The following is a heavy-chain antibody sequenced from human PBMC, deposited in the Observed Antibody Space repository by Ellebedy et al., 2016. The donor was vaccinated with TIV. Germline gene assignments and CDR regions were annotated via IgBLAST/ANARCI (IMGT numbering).Heavy chain of an antibody. CDR3: ARDLGPWRDYYYYGMDI. V-gene: IGHV3-21*01. D-gene: IGHD3-16*01. CDR2: ISSSSSCI. Sequence: GGSLRLSXAASGFTFSSYSMNWVRQAPGKGLEWVSSISSSSSCIYYADSVKGRFTISRDNAKNSLYLQMNSLRAEDTAVYYCARDLGPWRDYYYYGMDIWGQGTTVTVSS. CDR1: GFTFSSYS. J-gene: IGHJ6*02.